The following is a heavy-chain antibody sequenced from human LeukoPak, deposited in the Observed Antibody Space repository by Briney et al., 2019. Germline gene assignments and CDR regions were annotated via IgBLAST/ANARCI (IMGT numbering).Heavy chain of an antibody. CDR1: GFTVSSNY. J-gene: IGHJ3*02. Sequence: GGSLRLSCAASGFTVSSNYMSWVRQAPGKGLEWVSVIYSGGSTYYADSVKGRFTISRDNSKNTLYLQMNSLRAEDTAVYYCARANIVVVPAFAFDIWGQGTMVTVSS. V-gene: IGHV3-66*01. CDR2: IYSGGST. CDR3: ARANIVVVPAFAFDI. D-gene: IGHD2-2*01.